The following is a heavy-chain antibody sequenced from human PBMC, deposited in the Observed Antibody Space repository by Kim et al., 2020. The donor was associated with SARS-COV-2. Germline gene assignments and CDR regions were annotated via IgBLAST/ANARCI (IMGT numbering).Heavy chain of an antibody. CDR2: INPSGGST. CDR1: GYTFTSYY. Sequence: ASVKVSCKASGYTFTSYYMHWVRQAPGQGLEWMGIINPSGGSTSYAQKFQGRVTMTRDTSTSTVYMELSSLRSEDTAVYYCARDWRLGYCSGGSCYSDYYYYYGMDVWGQGTTVTVSS. J-gene: IGHJ6*02. D-gene: IGHD2-15*01. V-gene: IGHV1-46*01. CDR3: ARDWRLGYCSGGSCYSDYYYYYGMDV.